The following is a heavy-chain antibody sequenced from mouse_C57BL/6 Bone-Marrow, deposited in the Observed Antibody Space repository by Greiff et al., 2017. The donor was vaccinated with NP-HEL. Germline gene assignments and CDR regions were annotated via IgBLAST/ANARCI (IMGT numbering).Heavy chain of an antibody. J-gene: IGHJ4*01. CDR2: IYPGGGYT. V-gene: IGHV1-63*01. Sequence: VQGVESGAELVRPGTSVKMSCKASGYTFTNYWIGWAKQRPGHGLEWIGDIYPGGGYTNYNEKFKGKATLTADKSSSTAYMQFSSLTSEDSAIYYCARKNDYDEGGYAMDYWGQGTSVTVSS. CDR3: ARKNDYDEGGYAMDY. D-gene: IGHD2-4*01. CDR1: GYTFTNYW.